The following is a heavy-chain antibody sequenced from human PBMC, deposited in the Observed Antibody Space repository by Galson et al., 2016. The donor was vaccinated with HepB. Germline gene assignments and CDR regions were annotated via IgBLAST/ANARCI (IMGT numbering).Heavy chain of an antibody. Sequence: SETLSLTCSVSGGSISSRRYCWGWIRQPPGKGLEWIGSICASGSTYYNPSLKSRVTISVDTSKNQFSLKLSSVTAADTAVYYCARHIMITFGDYGMDVWGKGTTVTVSS. J-gene: IGHJ6*04. CDR1: GGSISSRRYC. V-gene: IGHV4-39*01. D-gene: IGHD3-16*01. CDR3: ARHIMITFGDYGMDV. CDR2: ICASGST.